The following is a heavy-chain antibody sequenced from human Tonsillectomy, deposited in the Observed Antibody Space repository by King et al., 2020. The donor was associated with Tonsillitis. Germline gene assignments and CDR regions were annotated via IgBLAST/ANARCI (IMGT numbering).Heavy chain of an antibody. CDR3: ARGPPRRRLAVAGNFDY. CDR1: GGSFSGYY. CDR2: INHLGST. J-gene: IGHJ4*02. V-gene: IGHV4-34*01. Sequence: VQLQQWGAGLLEPSETLSLSCAVYGGSFSGYYWTWVRQPPGKGLEWIGEINHLGSTNYTPSLKSRVTISVGTSKNQFSLRLSSVTAADTAVYYCARGPPRRRLAVAGNFDYWGQGTLVTVSS. D-gene: IGHD6-19*01.